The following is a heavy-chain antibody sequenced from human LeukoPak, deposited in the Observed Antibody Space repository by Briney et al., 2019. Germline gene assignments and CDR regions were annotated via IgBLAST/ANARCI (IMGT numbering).Heavy chain of an antibody. CDR1: GFTFNSYW. Sequence: SGGSLRLSCAASGFTFNSYWMNWVRRAPGKGLEWVANIKQDGSEKYYVDSVKGRFTISRDNAKNSLFLQMNSLRAEDTAVYYCARGLRLMVAFGGVIVDSWGQGTLVTVSS. V-gene: IGHV3-7*05. CDR3: ARGLRLMVAFGGVIVDS. D-gene: IGHD3-16*02. J-gene: IGHJ4*02. CDR2: IKQDGSEK.